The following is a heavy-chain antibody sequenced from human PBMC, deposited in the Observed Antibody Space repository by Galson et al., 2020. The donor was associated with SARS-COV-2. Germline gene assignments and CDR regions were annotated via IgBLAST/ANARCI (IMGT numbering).Heavy chain of an antibody. J-gene: IGHJ4*02. Sequence: GESLKISCAASGFTFTNYAMSWVRQAPGKGLEWVSGISGSGGSTYYADFGKGRFTISRDNSQNTVYLQMNSLGAGETALYYCAKDQGNDYGDQLDYWGQGTLVTVSS. V-gene: IGHV3-23*01. CDR1: GFTFTNYA. D-gene: IGHD4-17*01. CDR2: ISGSGGST. CDR3: AKDQGNDYGDQLDY.